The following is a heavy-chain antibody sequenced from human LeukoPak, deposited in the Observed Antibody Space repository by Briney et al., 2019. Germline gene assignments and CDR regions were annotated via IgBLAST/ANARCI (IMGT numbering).Heavy chain of an antibody. D-gene: IGHD2-15*01. V-gene: IGHV3-23*01. CDR2: ISGSGGST. J-gene: IGHJ6*03. CDR3: AKAGAYCSGGSCYSYDYYYMDV. Sequence: GGSLRLSCAASGFTFSSYAMSWVRQAPGNGLEWVSAISGSGGSTYYADSVKGRFTISRDNSKNTLYLQMNSLRAEDTAVYYCAKAGAYCSGGSCYSYDYYYMDVWGKGTTVTVSS. CDR1: GFTFSSYA.